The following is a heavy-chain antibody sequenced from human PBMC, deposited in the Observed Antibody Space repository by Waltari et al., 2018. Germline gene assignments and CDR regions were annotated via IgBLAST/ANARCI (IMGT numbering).Heavy chain of an antibody. CDR3: GRARVQGVKYFDY. CDR1: VFPFRTYW. J-gene: IGHJ4*02. CDR2: IDSDGSST. Sequence: DVQLVESGGDLVQSVESLRLSCTASVFPFRTYWMHWVRHGPGTGLMWVSRIDSDGSSTSYEDSVRGRFTISRDNAKNTLYLQMNSVRDEDTAVYYCGRARVQGVKYFDYWGRGTLVTVSS. D-gene: IGHD3-10*01. V-gene: IGHV3-74*01.